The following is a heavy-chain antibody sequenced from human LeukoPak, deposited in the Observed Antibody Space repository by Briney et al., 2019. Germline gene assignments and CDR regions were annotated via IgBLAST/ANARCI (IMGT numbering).Heavy chain of an antibody. Sequence: PSETLSLTCTVSGGSISSYYWSWIRQPPGKGLEWMGYIYYSGSTNYNPSLKSRVTISVDTSKNKFSLKLSSVTAADTAVYYCARGKTYYYDSSGYHFDYWGQGILVTVSS. CDR3: ARGKTYYYDSSGYHFDY. J-gene: IGHJ4*02. CDR2: IYYSGST. V-gene: IGHV4-59*01. D-gene: IGHD3-22*01. CDR1: GGSISSYY.